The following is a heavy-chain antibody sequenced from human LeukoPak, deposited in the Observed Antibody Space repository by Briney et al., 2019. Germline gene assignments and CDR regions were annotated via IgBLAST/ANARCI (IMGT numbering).Heavy chain of an antibody. CDR1: GITVSRYW. D-gene: IGHD1-26*01. CDR2: IKQDENEQ. J-gene: IGHJ4*02. CDR3: ATYSGVHHKTFDD. V-gene: IGHV3-7*03. Sequence: PGGSLSLSCAASGITVSRYWMSWVRQAPGGGLEWVANIKQDENEQDYVDSVRGRFTISRDNAKNSLYLQMNSLRVEDTALYFCATYSGVHHKTFDDWGQGTLVTVSS.